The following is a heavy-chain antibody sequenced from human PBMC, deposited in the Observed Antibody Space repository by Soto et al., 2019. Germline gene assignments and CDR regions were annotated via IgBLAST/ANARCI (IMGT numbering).Heavy chain of an antibody. V-gene: IGHV3-23*01. J-gene: IGHJ4*02. CDR1: GFSFDKYA. D-gene: IGHD3-16*02. CDR2: VAAGGGHT. CDR3: ARRTSFLGAFDY. Sequence: GGSLRLSCVASGFSFDKYAMAWVRQAPGKGLEWVSHVAAGGGHTYYAESVKGRFTISRDNSKNTLFLQINTLRADDTGIYFCARRTSFLGAFDYWGQGVLVTVSS.